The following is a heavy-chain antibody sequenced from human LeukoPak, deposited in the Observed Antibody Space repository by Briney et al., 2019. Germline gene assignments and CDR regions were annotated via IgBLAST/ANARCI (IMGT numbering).Heavy chain of an antibody. J-gene: IGHJ4*02. D-gene: IGHD6-19*01. CDR3: ARVVAVAGLGFFDY. CDR1: GGSISSYY. Sequence: SETPSLTCTVSGGSISSYYWSWIRQPPGKGLEWIGYIYYSGSTNYNPSLKSRVTISVDTSKNQFSLKLSSVTAADTAVYYCARVVAVAGLGFFDYWGQGTLVTVSS. CDR2: IYYSGST. V-gene: IGHV4-59*01.